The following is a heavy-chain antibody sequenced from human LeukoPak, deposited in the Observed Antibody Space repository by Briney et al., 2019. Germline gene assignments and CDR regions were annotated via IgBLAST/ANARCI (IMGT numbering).Heavy chain of an antibody. D-gene: IGHD2-2*01. V-gene: IGHV4-34*01. CDR2: INHSGST. J-gene: IGHJ3*02. CDR1: GGSFSGYY. CDR3: ARARSYALKGAFDI. Sequence: SETLSLTCAVYGGSFSGYYWSWIRQPPGKGLEWIGEINHSGSTNYNPSLKSRVTISVDTSKNQFSLKLSSVTAADTAVYYCARARSYALKGAFDIWGQGTMVTVSS.